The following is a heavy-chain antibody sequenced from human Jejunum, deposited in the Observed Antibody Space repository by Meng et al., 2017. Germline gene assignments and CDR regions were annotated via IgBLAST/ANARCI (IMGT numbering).Heavy chain of an antibody. CDR1: GYSFITYY. J-gene: IGHJ3*02. D-gene: IGHD2-15*01. V-gene: IGHV5-51*01. Sequence: GESLKISCKDSGYSFITYYIAWVRQMPGRGLEWLGIIYPGDSDTRYRPSFQGQVTISVDKSISTAYLQWSSLKASDTAMYYCARSHRYCSGGSCYSEDAFDIWGQGTMVTVSS. CDR3: ARSHRYCSGGSCYSEDAFDI. CDR2: IYPGDSDT.